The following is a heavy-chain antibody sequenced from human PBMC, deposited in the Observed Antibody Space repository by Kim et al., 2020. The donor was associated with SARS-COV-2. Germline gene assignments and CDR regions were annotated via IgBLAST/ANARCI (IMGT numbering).Heavy chain of an antibody. Sequence: GGSLRLSCAASGFTFSSYAMSWVRQAPGKGLEWVSAISGSGGSTYYADSVKGRFTISRDNSKNTLYLQMNSLRAKDTAVCYCAKEFPPYYYDLKRGWEDVWGQGTTVTVSS. CDR2: ISGSGGST. CDR3: AKEFPPYYYDLKRGWEDV. CDR1: GFTFSSYA. V-gene: IGHV3-23*01. J-gene: IGHJ6*02. D-gene: IGHD3-22*01.